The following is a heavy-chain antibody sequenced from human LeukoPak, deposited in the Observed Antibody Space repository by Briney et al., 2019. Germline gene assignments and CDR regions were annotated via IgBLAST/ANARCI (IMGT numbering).Heavy chain of an antibody. Sequence: GGSLRLSCAASGFTFSSYWMSWVRQAPGKGLEWVSGTSWNSGSIGYADSVKGRFTISRDNAKNSLYLQMNSLRAEDTALYYCAKDSHYYDSSGYFNWFDPWGQGTLVTVSS. CDR1: GFTFSSYW. D-gene: IGHD3-22*01. CDR2: TSWNSGSI. V-gene: IGHV3-9*01. J-gene: IGHJ5*02. CDR3: AKDSHYYDSSGYFNWFDP.